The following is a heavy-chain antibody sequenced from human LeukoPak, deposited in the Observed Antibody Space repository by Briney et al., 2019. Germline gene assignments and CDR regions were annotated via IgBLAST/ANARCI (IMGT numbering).Heavy chain of an antibody. V-gene: IGHV1-2*02. CDR1: GYTFTHYH. D-gene: IGHD3-10*01. J-gene: IGHJ4*01. CDR2: NDPDSGVT. Sequence: ASVWVSCKASGYTFTHYHIHWVRQAPGQGLEWMGWNDPDSGVTKFPQKFQGRVTMTTDTSTSTAYMELRSLRSDDTAVYYCARDPSLLSFLDCWEQGRLVSVSS. CDR3: ARDPSLLSFLDC.